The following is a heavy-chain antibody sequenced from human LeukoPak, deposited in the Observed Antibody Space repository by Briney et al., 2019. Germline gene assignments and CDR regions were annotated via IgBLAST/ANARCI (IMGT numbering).Heavy chain of an antibody. CDR1: GYTLTELS. J-gene: IGHJ5*02. Sequence: ASVKVSCKVSGYTLTELSMHWVRQAPGKGLEWRGGFDPEDGETIYAQKFQGRVTMTEDTSTDTAYMELSSLRSEDTAVYYCARAHYYDSSGYQRNWFDPWGQGTLVTVSS. V-gene: IGHV1-24*01. D-gene: IGHD3-22*01. CDR2: FDPEDGET. CDR3: ARAHYYDSSGYQRNWFDP.